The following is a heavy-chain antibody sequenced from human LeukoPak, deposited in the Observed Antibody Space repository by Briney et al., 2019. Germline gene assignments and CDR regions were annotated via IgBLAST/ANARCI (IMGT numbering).Heavy chain of an antibody. CDR1: GFSFSDTY. D-gene: IGHD2/OR15-2a*01. Sequence: GGSLRLSCAASGFSFSDTYMSWIRQAPGKGLEWIAYIATGGYTLDYAVSVRGRFTVSRDNAKNSLYLQMNSLRVEDTAVYYCATSSFYGQLWGQGTLVTVSS. CDR3: ATSSFYGQL. J-gene: IGHJ1*01. CDR2: IATGGYTL. V-gene: IGHV3-11*01.